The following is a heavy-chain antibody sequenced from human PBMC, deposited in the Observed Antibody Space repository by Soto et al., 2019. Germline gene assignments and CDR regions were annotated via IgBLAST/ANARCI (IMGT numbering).Heavy chain of an antibody. CDR3: ARCRRDRYQLLYYFDY. V-gene: IGHV4-30-4*01. CDR2: IYYSGST. J-gene: IGHJ4*02. D-gene: IGHD2-2*01. Sequence: KTSETLSLTCTVSGGSISSGDCYWSWIHQPPGKGLEWIGYIYYSGSTYYNPSLKSRVTISVDTSKNQFSLKLSSVTAADTAVYYCARCRRDRYQLLYYFDYWGQGTLVTVS. CDR1: GGSISSGDCY.